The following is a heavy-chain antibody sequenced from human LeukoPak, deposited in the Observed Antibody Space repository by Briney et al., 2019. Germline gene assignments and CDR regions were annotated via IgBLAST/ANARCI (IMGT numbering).Heavy chain of an antibody. D-gene: IGHD5-18*01. CDR3: ARGYSYGYEY. CDR2: INPNSGDT. V-gene: IGHV1-2*06. CDR1: GYTFTDYY. J-gene: IGHJ4*02. Sequence: GASVKVSCKASGYTFTDYYMHWVRQAPGQGLEWMGRINPNSGDTNYAQKFQDKVTMTRDRSISTAYMELSGLSSDDTAVYYCARGYSYGYEYWGQGTRVTVSS.